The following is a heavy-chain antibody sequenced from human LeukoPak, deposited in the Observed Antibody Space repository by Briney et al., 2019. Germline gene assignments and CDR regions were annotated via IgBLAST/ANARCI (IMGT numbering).Heavy chain of an antibody. V-gene: IGHV4-30-2*01. D-gene: IGHD6-13*01. CDR3: AREFAAAPFDY. CDR2: IYHSGST. Sequence: SETLSLTCAVSGGSISSGGYSWSWIRQPPGKGLEWIGYIYHSGSTYYNPSLKSRVTISVDTSKNQFSLKLSSVTAADTAVYYCAREFAAAPFDYWGQGTLVTVSS. J-gene: IGHJ4*02. CDR1: GGSISSGGYS.